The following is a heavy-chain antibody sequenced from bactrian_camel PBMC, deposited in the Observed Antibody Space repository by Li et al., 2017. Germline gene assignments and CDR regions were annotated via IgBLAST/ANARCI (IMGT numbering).Heavy chain of an antibody. CDR1: GYSHSNYC. CDR3: AAGGTWYCLSDFRARNFAY. J-gene: IGHJ6*01. D-gene: IGHD6*01. Sequence: SCVVSGYSHSNYCMAWFRQSPGKEHARVAGIDRDGSTSYADSVKGRFTISHDNAKKTAYLQMNSLKPEDTGLYFCAAGGTWYCLSDFRARNFAYWGQGTQVTVS. CDR2: IDRDGST. V-gene: IGHV3S10*01.